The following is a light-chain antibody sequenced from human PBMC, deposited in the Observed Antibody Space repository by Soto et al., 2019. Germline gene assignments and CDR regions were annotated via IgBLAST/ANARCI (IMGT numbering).Light chain of an antibody. Sequence: DIQMTQSPSSLSASVGERVTITCRASQSISSYLNWYQQKPGKAPKLLIYAASSLQSGVPSRFSGSGSGTDFTLTISSLQPEEFATYYGQQSYSTLITCGQGTRLEIK. CDR2: AAS. CDR1: QSISSY. J-gene: IGKJ5*01. CDR3: QQSYSTLIT. V-gene: IGKV1-39*01.